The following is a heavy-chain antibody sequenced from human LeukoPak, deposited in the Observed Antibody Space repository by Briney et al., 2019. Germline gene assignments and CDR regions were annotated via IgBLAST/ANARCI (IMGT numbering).Heavy chain of an antibody. Sequence: GGSLRLSCAASGVTFSSYWMSWVRQAPGKGLEWVANIKQDGSEKYYVDSVKGRFTISRDNAKNSLYLQMNSLRAEDTAVYYCARGDQITMVRGVTPFDYWGQGTLVTVSS. D-gene: IGHD3-10*01. CDR1: GVTFSSYW. CDR3: ARGDQITMVRGVTPFDY. CDR2: IKQDGSEK. J-gene: IGHJ4*02. V-gene: IGHV3-7*01.